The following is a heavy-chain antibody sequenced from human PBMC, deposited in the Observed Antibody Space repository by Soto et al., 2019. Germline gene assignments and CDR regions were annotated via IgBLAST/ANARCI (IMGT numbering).Heavy chain of an antibody. Sequence: QVQLQESGPGLVKPSETLSLTCTVSGGSISSYYWSWIRQPQGKELEWIGYIDYSGSTNYNPSLKSLVTISVDTSKNQFSLKLRSVTAADTDGSYCARAWGYAFDIWGQGTMVTVSS. CDR3: ARAWGYAFDI. CDR1: GGSISSYY. V-gene: IGHV4-59*01. J-gene: IGHJ3*02. CDR2: IDYSGST. D-gene: IGHD7-27*01.